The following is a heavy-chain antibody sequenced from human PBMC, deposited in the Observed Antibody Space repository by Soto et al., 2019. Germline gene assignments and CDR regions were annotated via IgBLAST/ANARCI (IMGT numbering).Heavy chain of an antibody. CDR1: GYSFPNYW. J-gene: IGHJ6*02. CDR3: ERRGHKAGYAQYQYYIMEA. V-gene: IGHV5-51*01. Sequence: PGESLKISCTASGYSFPNYWIGWVRQVPGQGLEWMGIIYPGDSDTKYSPSFEGQVTITADTSISTAFLQWTSLKAADTAMYYCERRGHKAGYAQYQYYIMEAWGQGTTGTVS. D-gene: IGHD3-10*01. CDR2: IYPGDSDT.